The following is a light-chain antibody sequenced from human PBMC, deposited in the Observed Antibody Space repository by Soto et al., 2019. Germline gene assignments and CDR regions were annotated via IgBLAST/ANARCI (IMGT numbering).Light chain of an antibody. CDR3: QQSYSSWT. CDR1: QSINNY. Sequence: DIQMTQSPSSLSASVGDRVSIACRAGQSINNYLSWYQQKPGKAPKLLIYAASSLQGGVPSRFSGSRSGTDFTLTISSLQPEDFATYYCQQSYSSWTFGQGTKVDIK. V-gene: IGKV1-39*01. CDR2: AAS. J-gene: IGKJ1*01.